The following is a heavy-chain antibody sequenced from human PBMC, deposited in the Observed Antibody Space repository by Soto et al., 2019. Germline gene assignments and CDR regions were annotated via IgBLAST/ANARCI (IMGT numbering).Heavy chain of an antibody. CDR3: ARVHGDLSHFDY. CDR2: IYSGGST. D-gene: IGHD4-17*01. Sequence: EVQLVESGGGLVQPGGSLRLSCAASGFTVSSNYMSWVRQAPGKGLEWVSVIYSGGSTYYADSMKGRFTISRDNSKNTLYLQMNSLRAEDTAVYYCARVHGDLSHFDYWGQGTLVTVSS. CDR1: GFTVSSNY. V-gene: IGHV3-66*01. J-gene: IGHJ4*02.